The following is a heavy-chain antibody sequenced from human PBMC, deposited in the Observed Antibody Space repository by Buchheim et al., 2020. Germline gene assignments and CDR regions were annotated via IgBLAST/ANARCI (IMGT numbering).Heavy chain of an antibody. D-gene: IGHD1-26*01. Sequence: EVQLVQSGAEVKKPGESLRISCKGSGYSFTNYCISWVRQMPGKGLEWMGRIDPSDSYTKYSPSFQGHVTISADKSISTAYMQWGRVKASGTAIYYCARHSVGYHDYWGQGTL. CDR3: ARHSVGYHDY. V-gene: IGHV5-10-1*01. CDR1: GYSFTNYC. J-gene: IGHJ4*02. CDR2: IDPSDSYT.